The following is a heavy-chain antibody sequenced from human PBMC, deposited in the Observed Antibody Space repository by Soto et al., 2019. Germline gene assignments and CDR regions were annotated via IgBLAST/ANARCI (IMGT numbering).Heavy chain of an antibody. Sequence: QVQLVQSGAEVKKPGASVKVSCKASGYTFTSYDINWVRQATGQGLEWMGRMNPNNGNTAYAQKFQGRVTMTRTTSISTAYMELSSLRSEDTAVYYCARGADNWNDGYWFDTWGQGTLVTVSS. CDR2: MNPNNGNT. D-gene: IGHD1-1*01. CDR1: GYTFTSYD. V-gene: IGHV1-8*01. CDR3: ARGADNWNDGYWFDT. J-gene: IGHJ5*02.